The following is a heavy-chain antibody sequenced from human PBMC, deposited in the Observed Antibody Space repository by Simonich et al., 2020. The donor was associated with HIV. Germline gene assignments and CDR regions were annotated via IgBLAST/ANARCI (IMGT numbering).Heavy chain of an antibody. CDR3: ARVGIRMYAFDI. D-gene: IGHD1-20*01. CDR1: GGSISSDGYY. J-gene: IGHJ3*02. Sequence: QVQLQESGPGLVKPSQTLSLTCTVSGGSISSDGYYWSWIRQHPGKGLEWIGYIYYSVNTYHNPSLKSRVTISVDTSKNQFSLKLSSVTAADTAVYYCARVGIRMYAFDIWGQGTMVTVSS. V-gene: IGHV4-31*03. CDR2: IYYSVNT.